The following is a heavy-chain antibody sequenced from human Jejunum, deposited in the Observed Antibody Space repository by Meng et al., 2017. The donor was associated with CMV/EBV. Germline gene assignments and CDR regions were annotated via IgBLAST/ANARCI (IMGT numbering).Heavy chain of an antibody. CDR3: TRVLSGSSGQFDN. D-gene: IGHD1-26*01. CDR1: GFTLSNYW. J-gene: IGHJ4*02. CDR2: INSDASIT. V-gene: IGHV3-74*01. Sequence: EVRLVESGGGLVRPGESLRLSCAASGFTLSNYWMHWVRQVPGKGLVWVSRINSDASITSYANSVKGRFTISRDNAKNTLYLQMNSLSVEDTAVYYCTRVLSGSSGQFDNWGQGALVTVSS.